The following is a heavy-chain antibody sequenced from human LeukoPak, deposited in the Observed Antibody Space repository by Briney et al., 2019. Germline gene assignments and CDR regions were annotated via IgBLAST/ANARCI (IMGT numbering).Heavy chain of an antibody. CDR1: GFTFSSYW. Sequence: GGSLRLSCAASGFTFSSYWMSWVRQAPGKGLEWVANIKQDGSEKYYVDSVKGRFTISRDNAKNSLYLQMNSLRAEDTAVYYCARVDYYDSSGYPGYFDYWGQGTLVTVSS. D-gene: IGHD3-22*01. J-gene: IGHJ4*02. CDR3: ARVDYYDSSGYPGYFDY. CDR2: IKQDGSEK. V-gene: IGHV3-7*01.